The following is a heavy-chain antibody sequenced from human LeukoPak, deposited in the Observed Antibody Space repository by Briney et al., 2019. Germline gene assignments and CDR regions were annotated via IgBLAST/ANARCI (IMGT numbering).Heavy chain of an antibody. V-gene: IGHV3-7*01. D-gene: IGHD1-1*01. J-gene: IGHJ4*02. CDR2: IKQDGSDK. CDR3: VRDFSRTRLERPFDY. Sequence: GGSLRLSCATSGFTFGSYSMTWVRQAPGKGLEWVANIKQDGSDKYYVDSVKGRFTISKDNAKNSLYLQMNSLRGGDTAVYYCVRDFSRTRLERPFDYWGQGTLVTVSS. CDR1: GFTFGSYS.